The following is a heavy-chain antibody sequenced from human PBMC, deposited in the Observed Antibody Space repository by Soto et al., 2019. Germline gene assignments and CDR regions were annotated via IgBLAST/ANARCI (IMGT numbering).Heavy chain of an antibody. V-gene: IGHV3-48*02. D-gene: IGHD1-26*01. Sequence: GGPLILSGAASGFSFSTYGMHWVRQAPGKGLEWVAFIRSSGSNIYYADSVKGRFTISRDNAKNSLYLQMNSLRDEDTAVYYCAREGGNLNWFDPWGQGTLVTVSS. CDR2: IRSSGSNI. J-gene: IGHJ5*02. CDR1: GFSFSTYG. CDR3: AREGGNLNWFDP.